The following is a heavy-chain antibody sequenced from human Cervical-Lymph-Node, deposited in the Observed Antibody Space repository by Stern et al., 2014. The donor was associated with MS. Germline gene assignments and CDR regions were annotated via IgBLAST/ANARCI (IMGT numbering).Heavy chain of an antibody. Sequence: QIHLKESGPTLVKPTQTLTLTCTFSGFSLTTSGVGVGWIRQPPGKALEWLAFIYWNDDKRYSPSLKSMLAIPKNTSKNQVLPTMTNVDPVDTATYYGAHRYQLLWAVWGQGTTVTVSS. V-gene: IGHV2-5*01. D-gene: IGHD4-23*01. CDR1: GFSLTTSGVG. CDR2: IYWNDDK. CDR3: AHRYQLLWAV. J-gene: IGHJ6*02.